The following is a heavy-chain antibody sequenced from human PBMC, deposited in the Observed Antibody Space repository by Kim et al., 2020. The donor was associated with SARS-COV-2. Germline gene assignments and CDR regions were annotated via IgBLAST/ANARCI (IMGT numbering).Heavy chain of an antibody. V-gene: IGHV3-23*01. J-gene: IGHJ4*02. D-gene: IGHD4-17*01. Sequence: DSVKGRFTISRDNSKNTLYLQMNSLRAEDTAVYYCAKDRPYIYGEGYFDYWGQGTLVTVSS. CDR3: AKDRPYIYGEGYFDY.